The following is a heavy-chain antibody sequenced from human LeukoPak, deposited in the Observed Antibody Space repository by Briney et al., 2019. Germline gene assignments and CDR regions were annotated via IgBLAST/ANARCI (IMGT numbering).Heavy chain of an antibody. Sequence: ASVKVSCKAAGYNFSNYYMHWARQAPGQGLEWIGIINPSGGTTSYAQKFQGRITMIWDTSTRTVYMELSSLRSEDTAVYYCAREEGGSGSPWVDRAHAFDIWGQGTMVTVSS. CDR3: AREEGGSGSPWVDRAHAFDI. CDR1: GYNFSNYY. J-gene: IGHJ3*02. D-gene: IGHD1-26*01. CDR2: INPSGGTT. V-gene: IGHV1-46*01.